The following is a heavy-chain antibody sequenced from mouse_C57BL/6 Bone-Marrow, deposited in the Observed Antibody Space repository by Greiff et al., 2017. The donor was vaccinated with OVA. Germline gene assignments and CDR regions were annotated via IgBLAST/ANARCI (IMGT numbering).Heavy chain of an antibody. J-gene: IGHJ3*01. CDR3: ARYYGSQAWFAY. CDR1: GYTFTSYW. CDR2: IHPNSGST. Sequence: QVQLQQPGAELVKPGASVKLSCKASGYTFTSYWMHWVKQRPGQGLEWIGMIHPNSGSTNYNEKFKSKATLTVDKSSSTAYMQLSSLTSEDSAVYYCARYYGSQAWFAYWGQGTLVTVSA. D-gene: IGHD2-1*01. V-gene: IGHV1-64*01.